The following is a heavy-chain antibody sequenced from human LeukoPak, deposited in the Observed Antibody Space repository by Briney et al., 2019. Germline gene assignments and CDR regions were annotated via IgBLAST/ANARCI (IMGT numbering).Heavy chain of an antibody. CDR2: IYYSGST. V-gene: IGHV4-39*01. J-gene: IGHJ3*02. CDR1: GGSISSSSYY. CDR3: ARHSDSGSYVLQGAFDI. Sequence: SETLSLTCTVSGGSISSSSYYWGWIRQPPGKGLEWIGSIYYSGSTYYNPSLKSRVTISVDTSKNQFSLKLSSVTAADTAVYYCARHSDSGSYVLQGAFDIWGQGTMVTVSS. D-gene: IGHD1-26*01.